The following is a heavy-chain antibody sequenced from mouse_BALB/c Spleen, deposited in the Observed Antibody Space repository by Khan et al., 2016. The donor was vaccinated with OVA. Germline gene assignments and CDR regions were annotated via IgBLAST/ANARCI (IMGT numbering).Heavy chain of an antibody. Sequence: QVQLKESGPGLVAPSQSLSITCTVSGFSLTSYGVNWVRQPPGKGLEWLGVIWGDGSTNYHSTLMSRLGISKDNSQSRVFLKLSSLQTDATATYYGAKWGTANYYAMDYWGQGTSVTVSS. CDR2: IWGDGST. V-gene: IGHV2-3*01. J-gene: IGHJ4*01. CDR3: AKWGTANYYAMDY. CDR1: GFSLTSYG. D-gene: IGHD1-2*01.